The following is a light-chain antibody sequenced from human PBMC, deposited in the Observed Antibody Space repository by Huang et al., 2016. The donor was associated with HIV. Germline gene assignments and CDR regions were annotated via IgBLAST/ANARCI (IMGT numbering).Light chain of an antibody. Sequence: IVVTQSPDSLAVSLGERAAINCKSSQSLFYSSNYTNYLAWYQQKPGQSPALLIYWASNRAPGVPDRFNGSGSGTDFTLTINSLQTEDVALYYCQQHFSTPLTFGGGTKVDIK. CDR3: QQHFSTPLT. V-gene: IGKV4-1*01. CDR1: QSLFYSSNYTNY. J-gene: IGKJ4*01. CDR2: WAS.